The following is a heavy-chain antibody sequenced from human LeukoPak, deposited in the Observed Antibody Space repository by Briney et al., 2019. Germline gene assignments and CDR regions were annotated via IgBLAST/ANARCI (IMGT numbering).Heavy chain of an antibody. CDR3: ARGRTGIAALYYFDY. CDR2: INTNTGNP. CDR1: GYTFTSYA. J-gene: IGHJ4*02. V-gene: IGHV7-4-1*02. Sequence: GASVKVSCKTSGYTFTSYAMNWVRQAPGQGLEWMGWINTNTGNPTYAQGFTGRFVFSLDTSVSTAYLQISSLRAEDTAVYYCARGRTGIAALYYFDYWGQGTLVTVSS. D-gene: IGHD6-6*01.